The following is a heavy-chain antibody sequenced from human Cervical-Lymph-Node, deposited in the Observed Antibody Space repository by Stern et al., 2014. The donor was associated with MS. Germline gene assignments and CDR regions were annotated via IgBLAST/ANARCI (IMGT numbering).Heavy chain of an antibody. CDR3: AKDGHSGSSYLPPGGMDV. V-gene: IGHV3-43*01. D-gene: IGHD6-6*01. CDR2: ISWDGGST. CDR1: GFTFDDYT. Sequence: EVQLVESGGVVVQPGGSLRLSCAASGFTFDDYTMHWVRQAPGKGLEWVSLISWDGGSTYYADSVKGRFTISRDNSKNSLYLQMNSLRTEDTALYYCAKDGHSGSSYLPPGGMDVWGQGTTVTVSS. J-gene: IGHJ6*02.